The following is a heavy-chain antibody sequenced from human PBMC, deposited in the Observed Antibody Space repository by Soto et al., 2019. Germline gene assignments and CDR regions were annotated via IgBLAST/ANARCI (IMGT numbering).Heavy chain of an antibody. CDR2: FDPEDGET. D-gene: IGHD3-3*01. CDR1: GYTLTELS. J-gene: IGHJ5*02. V-gene: IGHV1-24*01. Sequence: ASVKVSCKGSGYTLTELSMHWVRQAPGKGLEWMGGFDPEDGETIYAQKFQGRVTMTEDTSTDTAYMELSSLRSEDTAVYYCATTPLFDVNWFDPWGQGTLVTVSS. CDR3: ATTPLFDVNWFDP.